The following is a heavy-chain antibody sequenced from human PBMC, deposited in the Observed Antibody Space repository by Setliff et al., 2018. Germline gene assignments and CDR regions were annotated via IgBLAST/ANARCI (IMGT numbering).Heavy chain of an antibody. CDR2: NNHSGSA. V-gene: IGHV4-34*01. Sequence: SETMSLTCAVYGGSFSGYYWTWIRQSPGKGLEWLGENNHSGSAKYRPSLGSRVTISVDPSNNQVSLTLTSVTAADTAVYYCARGRNVAARLLDTWGQGTPVTVSS. CDR3: ARGRNVAARLLDT. J-gene: IGHJ5*02. D-gene: IGHD6-6*01. CDR1: GGSFSGYY.